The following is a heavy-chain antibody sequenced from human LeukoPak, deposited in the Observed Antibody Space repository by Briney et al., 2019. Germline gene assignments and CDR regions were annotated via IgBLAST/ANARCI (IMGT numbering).Heavy chain of an antibody. CDR3: ARGAMNLDS. J-gene: IGHJ4*02. CDR2: INPYSGDT. V-gene: IGHV1-2*02. Sequence: ASVKVSCKASGYTFTGYYIHWVRQAPGQGREWMGWINPYSGDTAYAQKFQGRVTMTRDTSINTAYMELNRLKFDDTAVYYCARGAMNLDSWGQGTLVTVSS. D-gene: IGHD5-18*01. CDR1: GYTFTGYY.